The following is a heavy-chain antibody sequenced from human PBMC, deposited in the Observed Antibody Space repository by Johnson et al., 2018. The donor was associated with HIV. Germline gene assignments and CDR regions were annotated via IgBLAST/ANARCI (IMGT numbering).Heavy chain of an antibody. Sequence: QVQLVESGGGVVQPGRSLRLSCVASGFTFRSYGMHWVRQAPGKGLEWVAFVSYDGTNEFYADSVKGRFTVSRDSSKNTLFLQMNSLRAEDTAVYFCAKVHIAARWSDDFDIWGQGTMVTVSS. D-gene: IGHD6-6*01. J-gene: IGHJ3*02. V-gene: IGHV3-30*18. CDR1: GFTFRSYG. CDR3: AKVHIAARWSDDFDI. CDR2: VSYDGTNE.